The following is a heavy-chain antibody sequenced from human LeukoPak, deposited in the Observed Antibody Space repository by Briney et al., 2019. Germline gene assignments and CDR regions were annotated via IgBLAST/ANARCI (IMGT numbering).Heavy chain of an antibody. CDR3: ARGLVGYCSGGSCYSTWHFDL. CDR1: GVSISSYY. Sequence: SETLSLTCTVSGVSISSYYRSWIRQPPGKGLEWIGYINYSRSTIYYPLLRSRVRISVDTSKNQFSLKLSSMTAADTAVYYCARGLVGYCSGGSCYSTWHFDLWGRGTLVTVSS. D-gene: IGHD2-15*01. CDR2: INYSRST. V-gene: IGHV4-59*01. J-gene: IGHJ2*01.